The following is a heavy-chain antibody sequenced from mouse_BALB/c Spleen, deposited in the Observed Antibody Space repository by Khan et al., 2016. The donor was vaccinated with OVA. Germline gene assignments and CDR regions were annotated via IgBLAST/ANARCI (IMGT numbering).Heavy chain of an antibody. J-gene: IGHJ2*01. V-gene: IGHV1-7*01. CDR2: INPSTGYT. D-gene: IGHD1-1*01. CDR3: ARRTTVVDY. CDR1: GYTFTSYW. Sequence: VQLVESGAELAKPGASVKMSCKASGYTFTSYWMHWVKQRPGQGLEWIGYINPSTGYTEYNQKFKDKATLTADKSSSTAYMQLSSLTSEDSAVYYCARRTTVVDYWGQGTTLTVSS.